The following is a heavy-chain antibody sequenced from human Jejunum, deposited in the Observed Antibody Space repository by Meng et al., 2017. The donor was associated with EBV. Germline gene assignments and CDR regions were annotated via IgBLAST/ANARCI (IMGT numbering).Heavy chain of an antibody. CDR1: GFTFSSYW. J-gene: IGHJ4*02. D-gene: IGHD1-14*01. V-gene: IGHV3-74*01. Sequence: EEQLVGAVGALVSPGVSLTRSFAASGFTFSSYWMSWFRQAPGKGLVWVSRINTDGSITNCADSVKGRFTISRDNARNTLYLQMNSLRAEDTAMYYCAKDLSWNQADYWGQGILVTVSS. CDR2: INTDGSIT. CDR3: AKDLSWNQADY.